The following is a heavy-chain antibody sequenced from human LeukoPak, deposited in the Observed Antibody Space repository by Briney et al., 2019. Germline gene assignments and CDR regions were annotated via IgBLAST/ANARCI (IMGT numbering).Heavy chain of an antibody. CDR2: INPSGGSK. V-gene: IGHV1-46*01. Sequence: ASVKVSCKASGYTFTSYYMHWVRQAPGQGLEWMGIINPSGGSKSYAQKFQGRVTMTRDTSTSTVYMELSSLRSEDTAVYYCARARSSVTTVTTPGYWGQGTLVTVSS. CDR3: ARARSSVTTVTTPGY. J-gene: IGHJ4*02. D-gene: IGHD4-17*01. CDR1: GYTFTSYY.